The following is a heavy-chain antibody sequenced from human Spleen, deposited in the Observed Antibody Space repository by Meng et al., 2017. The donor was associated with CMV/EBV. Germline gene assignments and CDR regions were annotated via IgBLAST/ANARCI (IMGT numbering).Heavy chain of an antibody. CDR2: ISSSGNYI. CDR1: GFIFSNYR. Sequence: GESLKISCAASGFIFSNYRMKWVRQAPGKGPEWVSCISSSGNYIDQGDSLKGRFTISRDNAKNSLYLQMNSLRAEDTAVYYCARDFPMQWLADWFDYWGQGTLVTVSS. D-gene: IGHD6-19*01. V-gene: IGHV3-21*01. CDR3: ARDFPMQWLADWFDY. J-gene: IGHJ4*02.